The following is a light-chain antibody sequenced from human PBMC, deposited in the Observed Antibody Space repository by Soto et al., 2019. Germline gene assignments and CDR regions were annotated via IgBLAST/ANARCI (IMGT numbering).Light chain of an antibody. CDR2: GAS. J-gene: IGKJ3*01. V-gene: IGKV3-20*01. CDR1: QSVSSSY. CDR3: QQYGSSPLFT. Sequence: EIVLTQSPGTLSLSPGERATLSCRASQSVSSSYLAWYQQKPGQAPRLLIYGASSRATGIPDRFSGSGSGTDFTVTISRLEPEGFAVYYCQQYGSSPLFTFGPGTKVDIK.